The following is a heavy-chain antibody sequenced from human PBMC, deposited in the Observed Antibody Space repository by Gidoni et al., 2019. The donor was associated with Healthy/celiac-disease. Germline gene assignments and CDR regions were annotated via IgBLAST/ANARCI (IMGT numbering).Heavy chain of an antibody. CDR3: ARRGATVVTGGYYFDY. CDR2: IYYSGST. Sequence: QLQLQESGPGLVKPSATLSLTCTVSGGSISSSSYYWGWIRQPPGKGLEWIGSIYYSGSTYYNPSLKSRVTISVDTSKNQFSLKLSSVTAADTAVYYCARRGATVVTGGYYFDYWGQGTLVTVSS. CDR1: GGSISSSSYY. J-gene: IGHJ4*02. D-gene: IGHD4-17*01. V-gene: IGHV4-39*01.